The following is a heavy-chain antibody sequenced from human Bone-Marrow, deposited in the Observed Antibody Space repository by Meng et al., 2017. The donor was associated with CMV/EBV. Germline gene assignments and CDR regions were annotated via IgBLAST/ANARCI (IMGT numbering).Heavy chain of an antibody. Sequence: ASVKVSCKASGYTFTSYDINWVRQAPGQGLEWMGWINPNSGGTNYAQKFQGRVTMTRDTSISTAYMELSRLRSDDTAVYYCARDQGSSSATYGMDVWGQGTTVTVSS. J-gene: IGHJ6*02. V-gene: IGHV1-2*02. CDR3: ARDQGSSSATYGMDV. CDR1: GYTFTSYD. D-gene: IGHD6-6*01. CDR2: INPNSGGT.